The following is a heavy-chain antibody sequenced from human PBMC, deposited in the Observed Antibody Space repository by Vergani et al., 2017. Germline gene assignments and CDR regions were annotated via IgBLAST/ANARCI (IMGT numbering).Heavy chain of an antibody. CDR2: ISSSSSYI. Sequence: EVQLVESGGGLVKPGGSLRLSCAASGFTFSSYSMNWVRQAPGKGLEWVSSISSSSSYIYYADSVKGRFTISRDNAKNSLYLQMNSLRAEVTAVYYCARAGWLRSPLDYWGQGTLVTVSS. D-gene: IGHD5-12*01. CDR3: ARAGWLRSPLDY. J-gene: IGHJ4*02. CDR1: GFTFSSYS. V-gene: IGHV3-21*01.